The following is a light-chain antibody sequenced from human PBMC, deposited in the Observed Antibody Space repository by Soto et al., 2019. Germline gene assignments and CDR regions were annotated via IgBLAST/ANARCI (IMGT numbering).Light chain of an antibody. Sequence: QSVLTQSPSASASLGASVKLTCTLSSGHSSYAIAWHQQQPEKGPRYLMKLNSDGSHSKGDGIPDRFSGSSSGAVRYLTISSLQSEDEADYYCQTWGTGIVVFGGGTKLTVL. CDR1: SGHSSYA. V-gene: IGLV4-69*01. CDR2: LNSDGSH. J-gene: IGLJ2*01. CDR3: QTWGTGIVV.